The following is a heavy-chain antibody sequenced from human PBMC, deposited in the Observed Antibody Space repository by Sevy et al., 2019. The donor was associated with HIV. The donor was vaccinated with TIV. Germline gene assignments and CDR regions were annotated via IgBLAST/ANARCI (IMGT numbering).Heavy chain of an antibody. V-gene: IGHV3-48*03. CDR3: ARDLPPSATTVAHFDC. Sequence: GGSLRLSCAASGFTFSSDEMNWVRQAPGKGLEWVSYISNSGTTISYSDSVKGRFTISRDNARNSLYLQMNSLRAEDTAVYYCARDLPPSATTVAHFDCWGQGTLVTVSS. CDR1: GFTFSSDE. D-gene: IGHD4-17*01. CDR2: ISNSGTTI. J-gene: IGHJ4*02.